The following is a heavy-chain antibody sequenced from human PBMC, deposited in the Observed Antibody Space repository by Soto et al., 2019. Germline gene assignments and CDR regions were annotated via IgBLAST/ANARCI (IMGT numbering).Heavy chain of an antibody. CDR3: AKVYGDSDS. J-gene: IGHJ4*02. CDR1: GFTFSRHA. Sequence: EVQLLESGGGLVQPGGSLRLSCTTSGFTFSRHAMTWVRQAPGRGLQWVSSISNSDDSTYYAASVKGRFTISSDISRSTLYLQMDSRRADATAVYYCAKVYGDSDSWGQGTQVTVSS. D-gene: IGHD4-17*01. CDR2: ISNSDDST. V-gene: IGHV3-23*01.